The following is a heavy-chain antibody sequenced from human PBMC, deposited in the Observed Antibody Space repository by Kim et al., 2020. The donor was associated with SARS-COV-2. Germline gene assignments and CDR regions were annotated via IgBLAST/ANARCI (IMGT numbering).Heavy chain of an antibody. D-gene: IGHD3-22*01. J-gene: IGHJ4*02. Sequence: YAQKFQGRVTMTRNTSISTAYMELSSLRSEDTAVYYCARDYDSSGYLVEWGQGTLVTVSS. V-gene: IGHV1-8*01. CDR3: ARDYDSSGYLVE.